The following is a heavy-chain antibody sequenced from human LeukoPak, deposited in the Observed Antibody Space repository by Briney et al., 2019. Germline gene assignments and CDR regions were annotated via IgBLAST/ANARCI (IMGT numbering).Heavy chain of an antibody. CDR2: IIPIFGTA. Sequence: SVKVSCKASGGTFSSYAISWVRQAPGQGLEWMGGIIPIFGTANYAQKFQGRGTITADESTRTAYMELSSLRSEDTAVYYCARDCEESTTGTTGFDYWGQGTLVTVSS. CDR1: GGTFSSYA. J-gene: IGHJ4*02. CDR3: ARDCEESTTGTTGFDY. V-gene: IGHV1-69*13. D-gene: IGHD1-1*01.